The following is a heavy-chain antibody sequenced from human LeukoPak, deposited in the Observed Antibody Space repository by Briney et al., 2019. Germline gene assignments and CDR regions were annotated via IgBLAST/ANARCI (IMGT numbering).Heavy chain of an antibody. CDR2: IRYDGSNK. J-gene: IGHJ4*02. CDR1: GFTFSSYG. Sequence: GPSLRPSYAASGFTFSSYGIHSVRQPPGKWLEWVTFIRYDGSNKYYADPVKGRLTNSRDNSKNTMYMQMNSVRAEDTAVYYCAIDEASWLCYFDYWGQGTLVTVSS. D-gene: IGHD6-19*01. CDR3: AIDEASWLCYFDY. V-gene: IGHV3-30*02.